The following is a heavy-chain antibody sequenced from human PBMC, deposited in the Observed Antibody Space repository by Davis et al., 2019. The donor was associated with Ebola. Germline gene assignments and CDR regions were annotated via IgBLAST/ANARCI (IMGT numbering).Heavy chain of an antibody. Sequence: ASVKVSCKASGYTFTTYVINWVRQAPGQGLEWMGWINTNSGNPAYAQGLSGRFLFSLDTSVSTAYLQIDSLEPEDTAIYYCTRGRYLAPVDSWGQGTLVTVSS. CDR3: TRGRYLAPVDS. J-gene: IGHJ5*01. CDR1: GYTFTTYV. D-gene: IGHD3-9*01. CDR2: INTNSGNP. V-gene: IGHV7-4-1*01.